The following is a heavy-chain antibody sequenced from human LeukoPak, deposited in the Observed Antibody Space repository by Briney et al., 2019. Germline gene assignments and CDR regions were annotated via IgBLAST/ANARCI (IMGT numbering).Heavy chain of an antibody. CDR1: GGSISSSSYY. J-gene: IGHJ6*02. CDR2: IYYSGST. D-gene: IGHD1-26*01. V-gene: IGHV4-39*01. Sequence: SETLSLTCTVSGGSISSSSYYWGWIRQPPGKGLEWIGSIYYSGSTYYNPSLKRRVTISVDTSKNQFSLKLTSVTAADTAVYYCARLSGAPDVWGQGTTVTVSS. CDR3: ARLSGAPDV.